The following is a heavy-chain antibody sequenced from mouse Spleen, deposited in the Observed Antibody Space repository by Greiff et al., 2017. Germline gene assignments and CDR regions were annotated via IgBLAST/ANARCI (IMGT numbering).Heavy chain of an antibody. V-gene: IGHV5-9-1*02. CDR2: ISSGGDYI. J-gene: IGHJ4*01. Sequence: EVQRVESGEGLVKPGGSLKLSCAASGFTFSSYAMSWVRQTPEKRLEWVAYISSGGDYIYYADTVKGRFTISRDNARNTLYLQMSSLKSEDTAMYYCTSHYYGSSYWAMDYWGQGTSVTVSS. D-gene: IGHD1-1*01. CDR1: GFTFSSYA. CDR3: TSHYYGSSYWAMDY.